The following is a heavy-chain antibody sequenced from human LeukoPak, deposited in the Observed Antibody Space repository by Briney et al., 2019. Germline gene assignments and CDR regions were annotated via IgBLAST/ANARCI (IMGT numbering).Heavy chain of an antibody. CDR1: GITLNNYG. V-gene: IGHV3-23*01. CDR2: ISDSGGST. CDR3: AKRGVVIRVILVGFHKEAYYFDS. Sequence: GGSLRLSCAVSGITLNNYGMSWVRQAPGKGLEWVAGISDSGGSTNYADSVKGRFTISRDNPKNTLYLQLNSLRAEDTAVYFCAKRGVVIRVILVGFHKEAYYFDSWGQGALVTVSS. D-gene: IGHD3-22*01. J-gene: IGHJ4*02.